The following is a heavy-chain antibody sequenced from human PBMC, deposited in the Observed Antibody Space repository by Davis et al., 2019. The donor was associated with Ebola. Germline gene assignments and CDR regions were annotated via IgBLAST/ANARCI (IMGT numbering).Heavy chain of an antibody. D-gene: IGHD3-3*01. CDR3: ARVLNAYYDFWSGYYHYYGMDV. J-gene: IGHJ6*02. CDR2: ISSTSSYI. Sequence: GESLKISCAASGFTFNNYEMNWVRQAPGKGLEWVSAISSTSSYIFYADSVKGRFTISRDNAKNSLYLQMNSLRAEDTAVYYCARVLNAYYDFWSGYYHYYGMDVWGQGTTVTVSS. V-gene: IGHV3-21*01. CDR1: GFTFNNYE.